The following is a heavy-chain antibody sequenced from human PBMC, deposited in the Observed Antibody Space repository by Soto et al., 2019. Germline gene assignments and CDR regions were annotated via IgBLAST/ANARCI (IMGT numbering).Heavy chain of an antibody. CDR1: GFTVTSNY. CDR3: AGGGTYELFDY. J-gene: IGHJ4*02. CDR2: IYSGGTT. D-gene: IGHD1-26*01. V-gene: IGHV3-53*01. Sequence: VQLVESGGGLVQPGGSLRLSCAASGFTVTSNYMSWVHQAPGKGLEWVSIIYSGGTTYYADSVKGRFTITRDNSKNTLYLQMNSLRAEDTALYYCAGGGTYELFDYWGQGTLVTVSS.